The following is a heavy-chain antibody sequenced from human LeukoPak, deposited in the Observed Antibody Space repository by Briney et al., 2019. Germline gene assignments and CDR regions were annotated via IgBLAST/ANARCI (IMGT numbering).Heavy chain of an antibody. CDR2: INSDGSST. Sequence: GGTLRLSCAASGFTFSSYGMSWVRQAPGKGLVWVSRINSDGSSTSYADSVKGRFTISRDNAKNTLYLQMNSLRVEDTAVYYCARKGTAMVTPFDYWGQGTLVTVSS. CDR1: GFTFSSYG. CDR3: ARKGTAMVTPFDY. V-gene: IGHV3-74*01. J-gene: IGHJ4*02. D-gene: IGHD5-18*01.